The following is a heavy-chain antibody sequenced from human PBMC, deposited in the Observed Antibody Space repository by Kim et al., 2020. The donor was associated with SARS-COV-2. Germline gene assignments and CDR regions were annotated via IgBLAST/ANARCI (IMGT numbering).Heavy chain of an antibody. CDR3: VALARFLEWPSLFDP. D-gene: IGHD3-3*01. CDR1: GGSISSYY. Sequence: SETLSLTCTVSGGSISSYYWSWIRQPAGKGLEWIGRIYTSGSTNYNPSLKSRVTMSVDTSKNQFSLKLSSVTAADTAVYYCVALARFLEWPSLFDPWGQGTLVTVSS. V-gene: IGHV4-4*07. CDR2: IYTSGST. J-gene: IGHJ5*02.